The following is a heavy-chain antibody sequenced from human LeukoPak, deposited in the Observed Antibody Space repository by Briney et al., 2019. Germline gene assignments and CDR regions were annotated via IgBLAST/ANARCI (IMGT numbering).Heavy chain of an antibody. CDR3: ASAMTAMVTDY. D-gene: IGHD5-18*01. V-gene: IGHV4-31*03. CDR2: IYYSGST. CDR1: GGSISSGGYY. Sequence: PSETLSLTCTVCGGSISSGGYYWSWIRQHPGKGLESIGYIYYSGSTYYNPSLKSRVTISVDTSKNQFSLKLSSVTAADTAVYYCASAMTAMVTDYWGQGTLVTVSS. J-gene: IGHJ4*02.